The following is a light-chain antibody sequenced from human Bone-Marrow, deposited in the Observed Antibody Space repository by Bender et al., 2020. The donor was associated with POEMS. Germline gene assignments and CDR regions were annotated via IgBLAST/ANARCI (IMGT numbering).Light chain of an antibody. Sequence: QLVLTQSPSASASLGASVKLTCTLSSGHSSYPIAWLQQQPEKGPRYLMKVNSDGSHDKGDGIPGRFSGSSSGAERYLTISSLQSEDEADYYCQTWGKGIVIFGGGTKLTVL. CDR3: QTWGKGIVI. V-gene: IGLV4-69*01. J-gene: IGLJ2*01. CDR2: VNSDGSH. CDR1: SGHSSYP.